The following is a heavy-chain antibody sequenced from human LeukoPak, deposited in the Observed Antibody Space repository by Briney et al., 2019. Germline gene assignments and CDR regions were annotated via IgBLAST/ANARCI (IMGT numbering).Heavy chain of an antibody. J-gene: IGHJ5*02. V-gene: IGHV1-2*02. D-gene: IGHD3-16*02. CDR1: EYSFTGYY. CDR3: ARGWADYVWGSYSYYDWFDP. CDR2: HNPNNGGT. Sequence: GASLSLSCNASEYSFTGYYMHCERNAPGQTIERNGWHNPNNGGTNYAQKFQGRVTMTRDTSISTAYMELSRLRSDDTAAYYCARGWADYVWGSYSYYDWFDPWSQGTLVTVSS.